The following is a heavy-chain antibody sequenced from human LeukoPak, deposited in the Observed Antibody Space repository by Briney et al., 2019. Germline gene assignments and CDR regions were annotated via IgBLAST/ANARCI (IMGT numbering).Heavy chain of an antibody. J-gene: IGHJ6*03. CDR3: AKDGGLLWFGELPRTFYYMDV. CDR1: GGSFSGYY. V-gene: IGHV4-34*01. CDR2: INHSGST. D-gene: IGHD3-10*01. Sequence: PSETLSLTCAVYGGSFSGYYWSWIRQPPGKGLEWIGEINHSGSTKNNPSLKSRVTISVDTSKNQFSLKLSSVTAADTAVYYCAKDGGLLWFGELPRTFYYMDVWGKGTTVTVSS.